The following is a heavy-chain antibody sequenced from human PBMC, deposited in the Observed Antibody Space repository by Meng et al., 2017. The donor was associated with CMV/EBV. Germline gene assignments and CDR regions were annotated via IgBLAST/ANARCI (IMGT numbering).Heavy chain of an antibody. J-gene: IGHJ4*02. D-gene: IGHD6-19*01. CDR1: GGPISSYY. V-gene: IGHV4-4*07. Sequence: QVSGTGLLTPSETLSPTCPVPGGPISSYYLGWIRPPAGKGLEWLGRIYTSGSTNYNPSLKSRVTMSVDTSKNQFSLKLSSVTAADTAVYYCARDSSGWYPHFDYWGQGTLVTVSS. CDR2: IYTSGST. CDR3: ARDSSGWYPHFDY.